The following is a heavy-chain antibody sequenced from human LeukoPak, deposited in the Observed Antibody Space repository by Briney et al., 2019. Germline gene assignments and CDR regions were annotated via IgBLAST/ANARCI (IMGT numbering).Heavy chain of an antibody. CDR1: GVIFSRYG. J-gene: IGHJ4*02. D-gene: IGHD1-14*01. V-gene: IGHV3-30*03. CDR2: ISDDGRNK. Sequence: GGSLRLSCAASGVIFSRYGIHWVRQAPGKGLEWVAVISDDGRNKYYTDSVKGRFTISRDNSKNTLYLQMDSLRVEDTAVYYCATDGTTNHNDYWGQGTLVTVSS. CDR3: ATDGTTNHNDY.